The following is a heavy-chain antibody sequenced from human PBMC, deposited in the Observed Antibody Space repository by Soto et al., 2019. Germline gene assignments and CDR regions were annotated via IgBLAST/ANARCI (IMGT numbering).Heavy chain of an antibody. CDR1: GYTFTGYY. D-gene: IGHD1-26*01. V-gene: IGHV1-2*04. CDR3: ARGWDYYGMDV. Sequence: ASVKVSCKASGYTFTGYYMHWVRQAPGQGLEWMGWINPNSGGTNYAQKSQGWVTMTTDTSISTAYMELSRLRSDDTAVYYCARGWDYYGMDVWGQGTTVTVSS. J-gene: IGHJ6*02. CDR2: INPNSGGT.